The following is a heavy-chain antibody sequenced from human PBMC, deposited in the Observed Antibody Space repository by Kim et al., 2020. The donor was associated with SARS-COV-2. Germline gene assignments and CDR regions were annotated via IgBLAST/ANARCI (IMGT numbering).Heavy chain of an antibody. CDR3: AREGAWTSSAKGWFDP. D-gene: IGHD2-15*01. V-gene: IGHV4-59*01. J-gene: IGHJ5*02. Sequence: PSIKRRVTISADMSKNQYSLRLSSVTAADAAVYYCAREGAWTSSAKGWFDPWGQGTLVTVSS.